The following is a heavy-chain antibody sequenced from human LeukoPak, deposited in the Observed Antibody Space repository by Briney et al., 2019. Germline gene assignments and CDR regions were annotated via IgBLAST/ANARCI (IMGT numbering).Heavy chain of an antibody. J-gene: IGHJ4*02. CDR1: GFTFDDYT. CDR3: AKDRGKGAFDY. Sequence: GGSLRLSCAASGFTFDDYTMHWVRQAPGKGLEWVSLISWDGGSTYYADSVKGRFTISRDNGKNSLYLQMNSLRTEDTALYYCAKDRGKGAFDYWGQGTLVTVSS. D-gene: IGHD3-16*01. CDR2: ISWDGGST. V-gene: IGHV3-43*01.